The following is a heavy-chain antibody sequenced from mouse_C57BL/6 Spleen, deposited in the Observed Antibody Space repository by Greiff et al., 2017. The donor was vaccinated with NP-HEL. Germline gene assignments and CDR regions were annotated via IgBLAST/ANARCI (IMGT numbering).Heavy chain of an antibody. J-gene: IGHJ1*03. D-gene: IGHD1-1*01. CDR2: INPNNGGT. V-gene: IGHV1-26*01. Sequence: EVQLQQSGPELVKPGASVKISCKASGYTFTDYYMNWVKQSHGKSLEWIGDINPNNGGTSYNQKFKGKATLTVDKSSSTAYMELRSLTSEDSAVYYCARSWGYGSSYGYFDVWGTGTTVTVSS. CDR1: GYTFTDYY. CDR3: ARSWGYGSSYGYFDV.